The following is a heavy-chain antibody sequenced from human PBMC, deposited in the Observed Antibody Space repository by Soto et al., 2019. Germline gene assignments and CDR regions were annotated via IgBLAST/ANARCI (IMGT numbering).Heavy chain of an antibody. Sequence: EVQLVESGGGLVQPGGSQRFSCAASGFTFSSYWMHWVRQAPGKGLVWVSRINGDGSSTNYADSVKGRFTISRDNDKNTLYLQMNSLRAEDTAVYYCARGARNFYYFDYWGQGALVIASS. V-gene: IGHV3-74*01. J-gene: IGHJ4*02. CDR3: ARGARNFYYFDY. CDR1: GFTFSSYW. CDR2: INGDGSST.